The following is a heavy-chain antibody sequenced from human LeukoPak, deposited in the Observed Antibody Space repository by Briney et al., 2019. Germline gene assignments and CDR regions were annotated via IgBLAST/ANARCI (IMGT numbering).Heavy chain of an antibody. CDR3: AGSLRGTGWYMY. Sequence: GGSLRLSCAASGFTFSDYYMSWIRQAPGKGLEWVSYISGSSGYTNYADSVKGRFTISRDNAKNSLYLQMNSLRDEDTAVYYCAGSLRGTGWYMYWGQGTPVTVSS. J-gene: IGHJ4*02. CDR1: GFTFSDYY. CDR2: ISGSSGYT. V-gene: IGHV3-11*06. D-gene: IGHD6-19*01.